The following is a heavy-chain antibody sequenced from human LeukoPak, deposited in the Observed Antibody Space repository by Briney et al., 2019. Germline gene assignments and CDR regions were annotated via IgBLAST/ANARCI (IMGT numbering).Heavy chain of an antibody. CDR2: IYYSGST. CDR1: GGSISSYY. J-gene: IGHJ5*02. CDR3: ARGLSGYDYSNWFDP. V-gene: IGHV4-59*01. Sequence: SETLSLTCTVPGGSISSYYWSWIRQPPGKGLEWIGYIYYSGSTNYNPSLKSRVTISVDTSKNQFSLKLSSVTAADTAVYYCARGLSGYDYSNWFDPWGQGTLVTVSS. D-gene: IGHD5-12*01.